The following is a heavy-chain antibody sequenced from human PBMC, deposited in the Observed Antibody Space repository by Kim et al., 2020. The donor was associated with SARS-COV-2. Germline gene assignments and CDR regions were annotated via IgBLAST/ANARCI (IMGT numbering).Heavy chain of an antibody. J-gene: IGHJ2*01. V-gene: IGHV1-46*01. Sequence: QKFQGSVTMTRDTSTSTVYMELSSLGSEDTAVYYCARGGDDTAMARVFDLWGRGTLVTVSS. D-gene: IGHD5-18*01. CDR3: ARGGDDTAMARVFDL.